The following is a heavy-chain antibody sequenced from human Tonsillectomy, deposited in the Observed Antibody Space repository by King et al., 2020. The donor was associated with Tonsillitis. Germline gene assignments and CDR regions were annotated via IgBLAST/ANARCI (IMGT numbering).Heavy chain of an antibody. CDR1: GFTFSSYG. D-gene: IGHD4-17*01. J-gene: IGHJ4*02. CDR2: IRFDGSNQ. CDR3: AKDSEEYGDYFYFAY. V-gene: IGHV3-30*02. Sequence: VQLVESGGGVVQPGGSLRLSCAASGFTFSSYGMHLVRQAPGKGLEWVAFIRFDGSNQYYADSVKGRFTISRDNSNSTLYLVMNSLRAEDTAVYYCAKDSEEYGDYFYFAYWGQGALVTVSS.